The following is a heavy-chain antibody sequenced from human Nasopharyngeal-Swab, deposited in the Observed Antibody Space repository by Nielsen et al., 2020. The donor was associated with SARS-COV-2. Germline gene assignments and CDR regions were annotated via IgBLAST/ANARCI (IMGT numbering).Heavy chain of an antibody. J-gene: IGHJ4*02. CDR1: GGSFTTYS. D-gene: IGHD4-17*01. Sequence: GSLRPSCAAYGGSFTTYSWIWIRQPPGKGLEWIGEINHIGSTNYNTYNPSLNSRVTISLATSKNQFSLTLTSVTAADTAIYFCARGRYYGDYDYWGQGALVTVSS. CDR3: ARGRYYGDYDY. CDR2: INHIGST. V-gene: IGHV4-34*01.